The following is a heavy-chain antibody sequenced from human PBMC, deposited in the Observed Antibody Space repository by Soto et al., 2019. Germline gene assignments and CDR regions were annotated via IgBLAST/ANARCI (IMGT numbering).Heavy chain of an antibody. Sequence: SVKVSCKASGGTFSSYAISWVRQAPGQGLEWMGGIIPIFGTANYAQKFQGRVTITADESTSTAYMELSSLRSEDTAVYYCYYYGSGSRPPPAYYGMDVWGQGTTVTVSS. D-gene: IGHD3-10*01. CDR3: YYYGSGSRPPPAYYGMDV. CDR1: GGTFSSYA. J-gene: IGHJ6*02. V-gene: IGHV1-69*13. CDR2: IIPIFGTA.